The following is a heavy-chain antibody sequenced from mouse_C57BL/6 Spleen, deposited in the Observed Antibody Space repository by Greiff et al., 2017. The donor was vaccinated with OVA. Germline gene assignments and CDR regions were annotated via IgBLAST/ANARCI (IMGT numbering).Heavy chain of an antibody. J-gene: IGHJ2*01. CDR2: IHPNSGST. CDR3: AGSDGYYEVDY. CDR1: GYTFTSYW. D-gene: IGHD2-3*01. Sequence: QVQLQQPGAELVKPGASVKLSCKASGYTFTSYWMHWVTQRPGQGLEWIGMIHPNSGSTNYNEKFKSKATLTVDKSSSTAYMQLSSLTSEDSAVYYCAGSDGYYEVDYWGQGTTLTVSS. V-gene: IGHV1-64*01.